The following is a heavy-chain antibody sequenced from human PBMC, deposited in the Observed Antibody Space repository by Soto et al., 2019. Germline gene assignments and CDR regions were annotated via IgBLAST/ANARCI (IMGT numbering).Heavy chain of an antibody. CDR2: ISSSGSTI. V-gene: IGHV3-48*03. D-gene: IGHD6-19*01. CDR1: GFTFSSYE. CDR3: ARTRAVAGNYAFDI. Sequence: GGSLRLSCAASGFTFSSYEMNWVRQAPGKGLEWVSYISSSGSTIYYADSVKGRFTISRDNAKNSLYLQMNSLRAEDTAVYYCARTRAVAGNYAFDIWGQGTMVTVSS. J-gene: IGHJ3*02.